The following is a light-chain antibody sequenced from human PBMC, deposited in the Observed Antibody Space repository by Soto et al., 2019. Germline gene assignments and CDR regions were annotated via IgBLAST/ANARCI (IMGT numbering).Light chain of an antibody. Sequence: DIQMTQSPSALSASVGDRVTITCRASHDINTYLNWYQQKPRKAPKLLIYAASSLQSGVPSRFGGSGSGTEFTLTISSLQPEDFATYYYLQRYSTPYTFGQGTKLQIK. J-gene: IGKJ2*01. V-gene: IGKV1-39*01. CDR2: AAS. CDR3: LQRYSTPYT. CDR1: HDINTY.